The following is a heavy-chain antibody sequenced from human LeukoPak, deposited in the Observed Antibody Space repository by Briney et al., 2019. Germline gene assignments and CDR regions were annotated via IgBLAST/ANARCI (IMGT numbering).Heavy chain of an antibody. Sequence: SSETLSLTCAVSGGSISSSNWWSWVRQPPGKGLEWIGEIYHSGSTNYNPSLKSRVTISVDTSKNQFSLKLSSVSAADTAVYYCARQGRTSVTTGPWGGLDVWGQGTTVTVSS. V-gene: IGHV4-4*02. J-gene: IGHJ6*02. CDR2: IYHSGST. CDR3: ARQGRTSVTTGPWGGLDV. CDR1: GGSISSSNW. D-gene: IGHD4-17*01.